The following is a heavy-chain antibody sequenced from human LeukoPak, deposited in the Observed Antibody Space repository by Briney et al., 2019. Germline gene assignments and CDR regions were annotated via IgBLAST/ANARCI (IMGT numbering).Heavy chain of an antibody. D-gene: IGHD3-22*01. CDR1: GYTFTSYG. CDR3: ARGGHYYDSSGYFIDY. Sequence: ASVKVSCKASGYTFTSYGISWVRQAPGQGLEWMGWISAYNGNKNYAQKLQGRVTMTTDTSTSTAYMELRSLRSDDTAVYYCARGGHYYDSSGYFIDYWGQGTLVTVSS. V-gene: IGHV1-18*01. CDR2: ISAYNGNK. J-gene: IGHJ4*02.